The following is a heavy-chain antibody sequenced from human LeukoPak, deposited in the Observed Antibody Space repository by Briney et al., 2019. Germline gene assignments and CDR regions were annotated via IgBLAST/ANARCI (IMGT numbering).Heavy chain of an antibody. CDR3: ARDLGPRTSCYDY. D-gene: IGHD2-2*01. V-gene: IGHV3-21*01. CDR2: ISSSGSYI. CDR1: GFTFSSYS. J-gene: IGHJ4*02. Sequence: GGSLRLSCAASGFTFSSYSTNWVRQAPGKGLDWVSSISSSGSYIYYADSVKGRFTVSRDNAKNSLYLQMNSLRGEDTAVYYCARDLGPRTSCYDYWGQGALVTVSS.